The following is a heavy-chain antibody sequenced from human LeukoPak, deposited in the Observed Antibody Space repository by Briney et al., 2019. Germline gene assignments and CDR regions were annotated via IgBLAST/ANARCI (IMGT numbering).Heavy chain of an antibody. CDR2: INTDGSST. D-gene: IGHD3-3*01. CDR3: AVTYYDFWSGYFN. CDR1: GFTFSSYW. Sequence: SGGSLRLSCAASGFTFSSYWMHWVRQAPGKGLVWVSRINTDGSSTSYADSVKGRFTISRDNAKNTLYLQMNSLRAEDTAVYYCAVTYYDFWSGYFNWGQGTLVTVSS. J-gene: IGHJ4*02. V-gene: IGHV3-74*01.